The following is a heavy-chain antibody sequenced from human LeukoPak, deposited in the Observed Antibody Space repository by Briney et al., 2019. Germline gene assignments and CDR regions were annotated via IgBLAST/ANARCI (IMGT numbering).Heavy chain of an antibody. CDR1: GGSISSGGYY. CDR2: IYYSGST. Sequence: SETLSLTCTVSGGSISSGGYYWSWIRQHPGKGLEWIGYIYYSGSTYYNPSLKSRVTISVDTSKNQFSLKLSSVTAADTAVYYCARDRGFCGGDCYSPHAFDIWGQGTMVTVSS. J-gene: IGHJ3*02. D-gene: IGHD2-21*02. V-gene: IGHV4-31*03. CDR3: ARDRGFCGGDCYSPHAFDI.